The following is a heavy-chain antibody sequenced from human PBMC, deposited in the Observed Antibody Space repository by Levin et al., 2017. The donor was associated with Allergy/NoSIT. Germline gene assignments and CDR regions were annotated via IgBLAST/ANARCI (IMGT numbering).Heavy chain of an antibody. J-gene: IGHJ4*02. D-gene: IGHD6-13*01. CDR1: GFTFSSYS. Sequence: GGSLRLSCAASGFTFSSYSMNWVRQAPGKGLEWVSYISSSSSTIYYADSVKGRFTISRDNAKNSLYLQMNSLRAEDTAVYYCARVGSSWYDGPFDYWGQGTLVTVSS. V-gene: IGHV3-48*01. CDR2: ISSSSSTI. CDR3: ARVGSSWYDGPFDY.